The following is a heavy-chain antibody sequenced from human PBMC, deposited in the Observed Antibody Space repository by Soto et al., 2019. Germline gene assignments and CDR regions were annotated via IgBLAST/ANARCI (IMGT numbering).Heavy chain of an antibody. CDR1: GFTFGNYG. V-gene: IGHV3-23*01. J-gene: IGHJ4*02. CDR3: AKPPDYNWNDY. D-gene: IGHD1-20*01. CDR2: ISGGGTTT. Sequence: GGSLRLSCAASGFTFGNYGINWVRQAPGKGLEWVSVISGGGTTTFYADSAKGRFTISRDNSKDTLYLQMNNLRAEDTAVYYCAKPPDYNWNDYWGQGTLVTVSS.